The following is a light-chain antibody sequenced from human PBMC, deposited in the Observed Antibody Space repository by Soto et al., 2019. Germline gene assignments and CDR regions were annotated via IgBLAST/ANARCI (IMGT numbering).Light chain of an antibody. J-gene: IGLJ1*01. CDR2: EVS. CDR3: CSYAGSSTFV. CDR1: SSDVGSYNL. V-gene: IGLV2-23*02. Sequence: QSALTQPASVSGSPGQSITISFTGTSSDVGSYNLVSWYQQHPGKAPKLMIYEVSKRPSGVSNRFSGSKSGNTASLTISGLQAEDEAEYYCCSYAGSSTFVFGTGTKVTVL.